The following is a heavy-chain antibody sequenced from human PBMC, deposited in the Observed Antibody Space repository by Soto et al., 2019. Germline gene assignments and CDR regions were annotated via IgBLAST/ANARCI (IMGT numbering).Heavy chain of an antibody. V-gene: IGHV4-59*01. CDR3: ARDNLGGSYYDY. Sequence: TVSGGSISSYYWSWIRQPPGKGLEWIGYIYYSGSTNYNPSLKSRVTISVDTSKNQFSLKLSSVTAADTAVYYCARDNLGGSYYDYWGQGTLVTVSS. CDR2: IYYSGST. D-gene: IGHD1-26*01. CDR1: GGSISSYY. J-gene: IGHJ4*02.